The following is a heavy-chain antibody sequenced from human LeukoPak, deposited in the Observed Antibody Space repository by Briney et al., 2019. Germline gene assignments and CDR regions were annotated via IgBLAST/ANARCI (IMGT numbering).Heavy chain of an antibody. CDR1: GFTFSCYG. J-gene: IGHJ4*02. CDR3: AKARERVNYYDSSGSRYYFDY. CDR2: ISGSGGST. Sequence: PGGSLRLSCAASGFTFSCYGMSWVRQAPGKGLEWVSAISGSGGSTYYADSVKGRFTISRDNSKNTLYLQMNSLRAEDTAVYYCAKARERVNYYDSSGSRYYFDYWGQGTLVTVSS. D-gene: IGHD3-22*01. V-gene: IGHV3-23*01.